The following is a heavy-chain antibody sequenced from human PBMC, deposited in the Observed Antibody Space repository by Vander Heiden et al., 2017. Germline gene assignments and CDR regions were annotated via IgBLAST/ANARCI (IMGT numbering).Heavy chain of an antibody. CDR3: ARVTYCSSTSCYYYYGMDV. CDR1: GYSFTSYW. D-gene: IGHD2-2*01. V-gene: IGHV5-51*01. CDR2: IYPGDSDT. Sequence: EVQLVQSGAEVKKPGESLKLSCKGSGYSFTSYWIGWVRQMPGKGLEWMGIIYPGDSDTRYSPSFQGQVTISADKSISTAYLQWSSLKASDTAMYYCARVTYCSSTSCYYYYGMDVWGQGTTVTVSS. J-gene: IGHJ6*02.